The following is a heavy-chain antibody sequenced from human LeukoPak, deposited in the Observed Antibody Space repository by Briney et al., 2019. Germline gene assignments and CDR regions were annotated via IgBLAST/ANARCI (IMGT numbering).Heavy chain of an antibody. J-gene: IGHJ4*02. Sequence: QPGASLRLSCEASGFTFINYGMSWVRQAPGKGLEWVSGISGSGGNTYYADSVKGRFTISRDDSKNTLYLQMNSLRAEDTAVYYCARIAGRPRDYWGQGTLVTVSS. V-gene: IGHV3-23*01. CDR3: ARIAGRPRDY. D-gene: IGHD2-21*01. CDR1: GFTFINYG. CDR2: ISGSGGNT.